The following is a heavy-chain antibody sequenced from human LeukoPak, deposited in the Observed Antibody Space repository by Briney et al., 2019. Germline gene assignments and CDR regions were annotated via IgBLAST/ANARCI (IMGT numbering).Heavy chain of an antibody. CDR2: IYYSGST. V-gene: IGHV4-61*01. Sequence: SETLSLTCTVSGGSVSSGSYYWSWIRQPPGKGLEWIGYIYYSGSTNYNPSLKSRVTISVDTSKNQFSLKLSSVPAADTAVYYCAREGYDILTGYYRAYNWFDPWGQGTLVTVSS. D-gene: IGHD3-9*01. J-gene: IGHJ5*02. CDR1: GGSVSSGSYY. CDR3: AREGYDILTGYYRAYNWFDP.